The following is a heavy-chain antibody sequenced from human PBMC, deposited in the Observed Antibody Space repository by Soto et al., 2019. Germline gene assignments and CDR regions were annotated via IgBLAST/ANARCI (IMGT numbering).Heavy chain of an antibody. D-gene: IGHD3-22*01. V-gene: IGHV3-23*01. CDR1: GFTFSSYG. CDR3: AKVWPIGYDSSDYYV. J-gene: IGHJ1*01. CDR2: ITGSGRDT. Sequence: GGSLRLSCAASGFTFSSYGMSWVRQAPGRGLEWVSTITGSGRDTYYADSVRGRFTISRDNSKNTLYLQMNSLRAEDTAVYYCAKVWPIGYDSSDYYVWGQGTLVTVSS.